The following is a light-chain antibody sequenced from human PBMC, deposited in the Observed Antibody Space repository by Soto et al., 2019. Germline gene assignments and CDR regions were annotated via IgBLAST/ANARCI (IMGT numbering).Light chain of an antibody. CDR2: DAS. CDR3: HQRDNWPWT. Sequence: EVVLTQSPATLSVSPGERATLSCRASQSVSIYLAWYQRKPGQTPRLLIFDASNRATGIPARFSGSGSGTDFTLTISSLEPEDFAVYYCHQRDNWPWTFGQGTKVDIK. V-gene: IGKV3-11*01. J-gene: IGKJ1*01. CDR1: QSVSIY.